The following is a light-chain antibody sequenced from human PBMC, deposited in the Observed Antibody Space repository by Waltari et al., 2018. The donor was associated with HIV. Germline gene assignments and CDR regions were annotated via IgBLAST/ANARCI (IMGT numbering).Light chain of an antibody. CDR1: TSNIEPQW. Sequence: QSVLTQPPSAPGTPGQTVTISCSGSTSNIEPQWVYWYQQLPGTAPKLLIYRNYKRASGVPEGFSVSKSGASASLGISGLRSEDEADYYCEAWDSTLKGTLFGGGTKLTVL. CDR2: RNY. V-gene: IGLV1-47*01. J-gene: IGLJ3*02. CDR3: EAWDSTLKGTL.